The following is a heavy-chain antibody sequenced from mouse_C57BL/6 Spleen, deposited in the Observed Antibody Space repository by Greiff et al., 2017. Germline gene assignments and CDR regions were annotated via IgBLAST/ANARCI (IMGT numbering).Heavy chain of an antibody. Sequence: VQLQQSGPELVKPGASVKISCKASGYAFSSSWMNWVKQRPGKGLEWIGRIYPGDGDTNYNGKFKGKATLTADKSSSTAYMQLSSLTSEDSAVYVCERSPDYYAMDYWGQGTSVTVSS. CDR3: ERSPDYYAMDY. J-gene: IGHJ4*01. V-gene: IGHV1-82*01. CDR2: IYPGDGDT. CDR1: GYAFSSSW.